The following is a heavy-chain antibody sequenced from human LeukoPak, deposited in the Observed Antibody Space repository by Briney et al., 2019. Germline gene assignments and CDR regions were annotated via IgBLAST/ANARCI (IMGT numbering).Heavy chain of an antibody. CDR2: IYYSGST. J-gene: IGHJ3*02. CDR1: GGSISSSSYY. CDR3: ARLLRLDAFDI. D-gene: IGHD4-17*01. V-gene: IGHV4-39*01. Sequence: SETLSLTCTVSGGSISSSSYYWGWIRQPPGKGLEWIGSIYYSGSTYYNPSLKSRVTISVDTSKNQFSLKLSSVTAADTAVYYCARLLRLDAFDIWGQGTMVTVSS.